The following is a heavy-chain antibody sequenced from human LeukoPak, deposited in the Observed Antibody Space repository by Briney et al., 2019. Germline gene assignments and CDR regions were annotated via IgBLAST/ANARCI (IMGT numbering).Heavy chain of an antibody. CDR1: GYIFTSYY. D-gene: IGHD1-14*01. J-gene: IGHJ4*02. V-gene: IGHV1-46*01. CDR2: INPSGGST. CDR3: AREHHEGSDLDY. Sequence: ASVKVSCKASGYIFTSYYMHWVRQAPAQGREGMGIINPSGGSTSYAQKFQGRVTMTRDTSTSTDYVDANSLISGDRSVYFCAREHHEGSDLDYWGQGTLVTVSS.